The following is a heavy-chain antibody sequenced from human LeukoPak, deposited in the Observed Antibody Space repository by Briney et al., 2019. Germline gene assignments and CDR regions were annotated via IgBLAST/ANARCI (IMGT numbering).Heavy chain of an antibody. D-gene: IGHD4-11*01. V-gene: IGHV4-31*03. J-gene: IGHJ6*04. CDR2: IYYSGST. Sequence: PSETLFLTCTVSGGSISSGGYYWSWIRQHPGKGLEWIGYIYYSGSTYYNPSLKSRVTISVDTSKNQFSLKLSSVTAADTAVYYCARDPTSPYGMDVWGKGTTVTVSS. CDR3: ARDPTSPYGMDV. CDR1: GGSISSGGYY.